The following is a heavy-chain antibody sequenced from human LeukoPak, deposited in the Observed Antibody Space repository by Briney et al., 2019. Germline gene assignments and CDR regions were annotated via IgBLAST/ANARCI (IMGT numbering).Heavy chain of an antibody. Sequence: GGSLRLSCAASGFTFSSFSMTWVRQAPGRGLEWVSSISTGSSYINYADSVKGRFAISRDNAQNSLYLQMTSLRAEDTAVYYCARSEGYCSSASCDAYYYYMDVWGKGTTVTVSS. CDR2: ISTGSSYI. D-gene: IGHD2-2*01. CDR1: GFTFSSFS. J-gene: IGHJ6*03. V-gene: IGHV3-21*01. CDR3: ARSEGYCSSASCDAYYYYMDV.